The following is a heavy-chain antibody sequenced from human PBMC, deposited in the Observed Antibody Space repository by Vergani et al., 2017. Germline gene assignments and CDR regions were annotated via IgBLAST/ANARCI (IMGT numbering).Heavy chain of an antibody. D-gene: IGHD3-22*01. V-gene: IGHV2-5*02. CDR2: IYWDDDK. J-gene: IGHJ4*02. CDR1: GFSLSTSGVG. CDR3: AHSDTYYYDSSGYYYFDY. Sequence: QITLKESGPTLVKPTQTLTLTCTFSGFSLSTSGVGVGWIRQPPGKALEWLALIYWDDDKRYSPSLKSRHTITKDPAKNQVVLTMTNMDPVDTATYYCAHSDTYYYDSSGYYYFDYWGQGTLVTVSS.